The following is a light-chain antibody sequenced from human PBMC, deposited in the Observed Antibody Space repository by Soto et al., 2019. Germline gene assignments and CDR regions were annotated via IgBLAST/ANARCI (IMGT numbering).Light chain of an antibody. CDR1: SSDVGGYNY. J-gene: IGLJ1*01. V-gene: IGLV2-11*01. CDR3: SSYAGSRRYV. Sequence: QSALTQPRSVSGSPGQSVTISCTGTSSDVGGYNYVSWYQQHPGKAPKVMIYDVSERPSGVPDRFSGSKSGNTASLTISGPQAEDEAVYYRSSYAGSRRYVLETGTNLPVL. CDR2: DVS.